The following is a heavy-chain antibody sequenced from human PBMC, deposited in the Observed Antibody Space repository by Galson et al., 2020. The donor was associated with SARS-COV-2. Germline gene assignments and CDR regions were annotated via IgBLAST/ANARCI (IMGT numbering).Heavy chain of an antibody. V-gene: IGHV2-5*02. CDR2: IYWDDDK. D-gene: IGHD4-17*01. CDR1: GFSPSTSGVG. CDR3: AHRPTVREFDY. Sequence: KMSGPTLVKPTQTPTLTCTFSGFSPSTSGVGVGWIRQPPGKALEWLAPIYWDDDKRYSPSLKSRLTITKDTSKNQVVLTMTNMDPVDTATYYCAHRPTVREFDYWGQGTLVTVSS. J-gene: IGHJ4*02.